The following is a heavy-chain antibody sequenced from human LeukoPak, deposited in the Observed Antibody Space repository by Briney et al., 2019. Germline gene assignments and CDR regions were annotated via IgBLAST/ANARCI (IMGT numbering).Heavy chain of an antibody. CDR2: ITTYNGDT. CDR3: ARDWEYSVDY. CDR1: GYTFSSYG. V-gene: IGHV1-18*01. J-gene: IGHJ4*02. D-gene: IGHD1-26*01. Sequence: ASVKVSCKASGYTFSSYGISWVRQAPGQGPEWVGWITTYNGDTKYAQNLQGRVTVTADTSTSTAYMELRSLRSDDTAVYYCARDWEYSVDYWGQGTLVTVSS.